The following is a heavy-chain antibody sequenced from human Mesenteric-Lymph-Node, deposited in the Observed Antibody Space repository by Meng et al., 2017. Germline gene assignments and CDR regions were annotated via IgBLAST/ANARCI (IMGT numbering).Heavy chain of an antibody. D-gene: IGHD3-22*01. J-gene: IGHJ4*02. Sequence: SLKIPCVASGLTFDDYAMHWVRQAPGKGLEWVSGISWNSGSIGYADSVKGRFTISRDNAKNSLYLQMNSLRAEDTALYYCAKDKAHYYDSSGYYSYPDYWGQGTLVTVSS. CDR1: GLTFDDYA. CDR3: AKDKAHYYDSSGYYSYPDY. V-gene: IGHV3-9*01. CDR2: ISWNSGSI.